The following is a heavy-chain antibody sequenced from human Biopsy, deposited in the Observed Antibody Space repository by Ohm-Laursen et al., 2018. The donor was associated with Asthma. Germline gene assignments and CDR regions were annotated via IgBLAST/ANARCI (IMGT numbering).Heavy chain of an antibody. D-gene: IGHD1-26*01. V-gene: IGHV3-30*18. CDR1: GFTFSNYG. CDR3: AKDVFPGWELRRGPDY. Sequence: SSLRLSCAASGFTFSNYGMHWVRQAPGKGLDWVAVISFDGSNKNYTDSVKGRFTISRDNSRNMLHLQMNSLRAEDTAVYYCAKDVFPGWELRRGPDYWGQGTLVTASS. CDR2: ISFDGSNK. J-gene: IGHJ4*02.